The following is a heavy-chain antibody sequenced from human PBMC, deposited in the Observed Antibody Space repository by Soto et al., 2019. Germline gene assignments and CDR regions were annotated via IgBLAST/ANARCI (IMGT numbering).Heavy chain of an antibody. D-gene: IGHD5-18*01. CDR1: GYTFTGYY. CDR2: INPNSGGT. V-gene: IGHV1-2*04. Sequence: GASVKVSCKASGYTFTGYYMHWVRQAPGQGLEWMGWINPNSGGTNYAQKFQGWVTMTRDTSISTAYMELSRLRSDDTAVYYCARAFAVDTAMVYARNYYGMDVWGQGTTVTVSS. CDR3: ARAFAVDTAMVYARNYYGMDV. J-gene: IGHJ6*02.